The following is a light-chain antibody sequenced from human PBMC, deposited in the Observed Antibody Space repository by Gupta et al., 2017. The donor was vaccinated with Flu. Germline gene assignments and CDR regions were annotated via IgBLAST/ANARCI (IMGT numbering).Light chain of an antibody. CDR1: QSVSSN. J-gene: IGKJ4*01. CDR3: QQDNTWPLT. CDR2: GAY. Sequence: PATLSMSPGERATLSCRASQSVSSNLASYQQKPGQAPRLLISGAYTRATGIPARFSGSGSGSEFTLTISSLQSEDFAVYSSQQDNTWPLTFGGGTKVEIK. V-gene: IGKV3D-15*01.